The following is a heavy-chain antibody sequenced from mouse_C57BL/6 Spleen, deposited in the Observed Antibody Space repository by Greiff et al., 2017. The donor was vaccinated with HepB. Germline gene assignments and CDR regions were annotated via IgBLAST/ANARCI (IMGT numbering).Heavy chain of an antibody. V-gene: IGHV5-17*01. CDR2: ISSGSSTI. J-gene: IGHJ1*03. CDR3: ARTYYYGNWYFDV. D-gene: IGHD1-1*01. Sequence: EVQGVESGGGLVKPGGSLKLSCAASGFTFSDYGMHWVRQAPEKGLEWVAYISSGSSTIYYADTVKGRFTISRDNAKNTLFLQMTSLRSEDTAMYYCARTYYYGNWYFDVWGTGTTVTVSS. CDR1: GFTFSDYG.